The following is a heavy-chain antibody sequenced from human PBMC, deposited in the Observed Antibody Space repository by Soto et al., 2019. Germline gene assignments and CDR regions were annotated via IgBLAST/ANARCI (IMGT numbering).Heavy chain of an antibody. CDR1: GFTFSSYS. D-gene: IGHD5-12*01. CDR3: ARYRGYVE. CDR2: ISSSSSTI. Sequence: ESGGGLVQPGGSLRLSCAASGFTFSSYSMNSVRQAPGKGLEWVSYISSSSSTIYHADSVKGRFTTSRANAQTSPYLQMTSLRVEVRAVYSCARYRGYVEWGQGNLLSVPS. J-gene: IGHJ4*02. V-gene: IGHV3-48*01.